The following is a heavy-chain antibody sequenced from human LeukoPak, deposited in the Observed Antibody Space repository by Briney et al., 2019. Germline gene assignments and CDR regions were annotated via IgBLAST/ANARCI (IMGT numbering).Heavy chain of an antibody. CDR2: ISGYNGDT. Sequence: ASVKVSCKTFGYPFSSCGINWVRQAPGQGLEWMRWISGYNGDTNYAQKFQGRVTMTTDTSTNTAYMDLRRLRSDDTAVYYCARNWGAGHPINFDYWGQGTLVTVSS. V-gene: IGHV1-18*01. D-gene: IGHD3-16*01. CDR1: GYPFSSCG. J-gene: IGHJ4*02. CDR3: ARNWGAGHPINFDY.